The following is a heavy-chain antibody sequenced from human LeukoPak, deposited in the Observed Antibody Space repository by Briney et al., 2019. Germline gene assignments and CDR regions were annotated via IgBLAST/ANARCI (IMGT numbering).Heavy chain of an antibody. V-gene: IGHV1-2*06. CDR2: INPNSGDT. D-gene: IGHD1-14*01. Sequence: ASVKVSCKASGYTFTGYYVHWVRQAPGQGLEWMGRINPNSGDTNYAQKFQGRVIMTEDTSTDTAYMELSSLRSEDTAVYYCATGPRNHAGYWGQGTLVTVSS. CDR1: GYTFTGYY. CDR3: ATGPRNHAGY. J-gene: IGHJ4*02.